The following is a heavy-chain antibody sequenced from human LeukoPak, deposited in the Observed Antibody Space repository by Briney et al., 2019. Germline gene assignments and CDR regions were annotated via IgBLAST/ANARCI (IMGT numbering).Heavy chain of an antibody. J-gene: IGHJ5*02. Sequence: PGGSLRLSCAASGFTFSSYSMNWVRQAPGKGLEWVSSIGSSSSYIYYADSVKGRFTISRDNAKNSLYLQMNSLRAEDTAVYYCARDNPEYSSSWYYALGWFDPWGQGTLVTVSS. CDR3: ARDNPEYSSSWYYALGWFDP. CDR2: IGSSSSYI. D-gene: IGHD6-13*01. V-gene: IGHV3-21*01. CDR1: GFTFSSYS.